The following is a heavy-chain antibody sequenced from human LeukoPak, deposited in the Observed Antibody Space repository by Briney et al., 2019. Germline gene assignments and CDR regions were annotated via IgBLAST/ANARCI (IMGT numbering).Heavy chain of an antibody. D-gene: IGHD1-26*01. CDR1: GGSISSSNW. V-gene: IGHV4-4*02. Sequence: PSGTLSLTCAVSGGSISSSNWWSWVRQPPGKGLEWIGDVYHSGSTNYNPSLKSRVTISVDTSKNQFSLKLSSVTAADTAVYYCAGISGSFDYWGQGTLVTVSS. CDR2: VYHSGST. J-gene: IGHJ4*02. CDR3: AGISGSFDY.